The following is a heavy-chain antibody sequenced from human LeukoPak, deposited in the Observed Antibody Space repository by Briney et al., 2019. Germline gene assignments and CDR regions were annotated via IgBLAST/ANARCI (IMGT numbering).Heavy chain of an antibody. J-gene: IGHJ6*02. CDR3: ARAISMVWGLIYYGMDV. CDR2: INQDGSAK. V-gene: IGHV3-7*01. D-gene: IGHD3-10*01. Sequence: PGRSLRLSCAASGFTFSNAWMNWARQAPGKGLEWVAIINQDGSAKYYVDSVRGRFTISRDNAKNSLYLQMNSLRVEDTAVYYCARAISMVWGLIYYGMDVWGQGTTVTVSS. CDR1: GFTFSNAW.